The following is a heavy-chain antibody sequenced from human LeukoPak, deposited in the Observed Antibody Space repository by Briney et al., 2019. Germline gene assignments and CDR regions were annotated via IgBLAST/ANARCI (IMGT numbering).Heavy chain of an antibody. V-gene: IGHV3-23*01. CDR2: IIDSGNSI. J-gene: IGHJ6*02. Sequence: SGGSLRLSCAASGFTFSSYAMGWVRQAPGKGLEWVSAIIDSGNSIYYADSAEGRFTISRDNSKNTLYLQMNSLRAEDTAVYYCARDGHGDYYYYYGMDVWGQGTTVTVSS. CDR1: GFTFSSYA. D-gene: IGHD4-17*01. CDR3: ARDGHGDYYYYYGMDV.